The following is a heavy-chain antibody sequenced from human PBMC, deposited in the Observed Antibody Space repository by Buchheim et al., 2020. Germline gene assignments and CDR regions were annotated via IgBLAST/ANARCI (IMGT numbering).Heavy chain of an antibody. CDR3: AKGLGGGREFDYIWGTYRFYVY. Sequence: EVQLLESGGGLVQPGGSLRLSCAASGFSFATYAMSWVRQAPGKGLEWVSAISGGGDRTYFADSLKGRSTISRDTSRNTLYLQMNSLRADDSAVYYCAKGLGGGREFDYIWGTYRFYVYWGQGAL. CDR1: GFSFATYA. J-gene: IGHJ4*02. CDR2: ISGGGDRT. D-gene: IGHD3-16*02. V-gene: IGHV3-23*01.